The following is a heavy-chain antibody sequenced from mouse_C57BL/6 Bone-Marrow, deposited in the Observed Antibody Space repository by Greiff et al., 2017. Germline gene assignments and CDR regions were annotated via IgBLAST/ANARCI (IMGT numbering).Heavy chain of an antibody. V-gene: IGHV1-82*01. D-gene: IGHD1-1*02. J-gene: IGHJ4*01. CDR1: GYAFSSPG. CDR3: AGSLWSYAMDY. Sequence: QVQLQQSGPELVKPGASVKISCKASGYAFSSPGMNWVKQRPGKGLEWIGRIYPGDGGTNYTGKFKGKATLTADKSSSTAYMQLSSLTSEDSAVYFCAGSLWSYAMDYWGQGTSITGSS. CDR2: IYPGDGGT.